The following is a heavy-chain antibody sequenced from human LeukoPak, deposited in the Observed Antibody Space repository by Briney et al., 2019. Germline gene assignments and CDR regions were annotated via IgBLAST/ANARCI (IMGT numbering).Heavy chain of an antibody. CDR3: ASGHAVTPWNWFDP. Sequence: GGSLRLSCAASGFTFSSYSIHWVRQAPGKGLEWVAAISNDGSNKFYTDSVKGRFTISRDNPKTTMNLQMNSLRSEDTAVYYCASGHAVTPWNWFDPWGQGTLVTVSS. D-gene: IGHD4-11*01. CDR2: ISNDGSNK. V-gene: IGHV3-30*03. J-gene: IGHJ5*02. CDR1: GFTFSSYS.